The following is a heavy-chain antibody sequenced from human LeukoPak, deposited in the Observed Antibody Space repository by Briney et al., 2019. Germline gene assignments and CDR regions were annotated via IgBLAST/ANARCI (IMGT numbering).Heavy chain of an antibody. CDR3: ARGGIAAAGLNFDY. Sequence: SETLCLTCTVSGGSISSYYWSWIRQPPGKGLEWIGYIYYSGSTNYNPSLKSRVTISVDTSKNQFSLKLSSVTAADTAVYYCARGGIAAAGLNFDYWGQGTLVTVSS. CDR1: GGSISSYY. V-gene: IGHV4-59*01. J-gene: IGHJ4*02. D-gene: IGHD6-13*01. CDR2: IYYSGST.